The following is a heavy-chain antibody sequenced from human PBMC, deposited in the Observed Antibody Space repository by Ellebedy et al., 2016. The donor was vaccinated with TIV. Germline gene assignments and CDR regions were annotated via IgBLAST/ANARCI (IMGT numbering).Heavy chain of an antibody. V-gene: IGHV4-4*07. CDR3: ARHGPQWFDAFDL. D-gene: IGHD3-22*01. J-gene: IGHJ3*01. CDR1: GVSITSHF. CDR2: LHPSGTP. Sequence: GSLRLSCAVSGVSITSHFWTWIRQPAGGGLEWIGRLHPSGTPNYNTSLKSRVIMSRDTSKDQFSLKLSSVTAADTAVYYCARHGPQWFDAFDLWGQGTLVTVSS.